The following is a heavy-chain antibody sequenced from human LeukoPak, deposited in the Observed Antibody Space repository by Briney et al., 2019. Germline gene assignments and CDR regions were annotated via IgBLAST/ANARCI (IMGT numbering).Heavy chain of an antibody. CDR3: AKVGVTMVRD. D-gene: IGHD3-10*01. CDR2: IQYDGTNK. CDR1: GFTFSSYG. V-gene: IGHV3-30*02. J-gene: IGHJ4*02. Sequence: PGGSLRLSCAASGFTFSSYGMHWVRQAPGKGLEWVAFIQYDGTNKYYADSVRGRFTTSRDNSKNTLFLQMSSLRAEDTAVYYCAKVGVTMVRDWGQGTLVTVSS.